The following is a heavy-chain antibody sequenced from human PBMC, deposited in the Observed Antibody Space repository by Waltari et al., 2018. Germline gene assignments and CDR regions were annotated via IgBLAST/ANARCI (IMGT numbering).Heavy chain of an antibody. D-gene: IGHD6-13*01. Sequence: QVQLQQWGAGLLKPSETLSLTCAVYGGSFSGYYWSWIRQPPGKGLEWIGEINHSGSTNDNPSLKSRVTISVDTSKNQFSLKLSSVTAADTAVYYCARGSSSSRFDYWGQGTLVTVSS. V-gene: IGHV4-34*01. J-gene: IGHJ4*02. CDR3: ARGSSSSRFDY. CDR1: GGSFSGYY. CDR2: INHSGST.